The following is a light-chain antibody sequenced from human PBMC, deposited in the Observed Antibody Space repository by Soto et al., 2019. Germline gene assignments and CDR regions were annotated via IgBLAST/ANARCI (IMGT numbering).Light chain of an antibody. Sequence: QSALTQPPSASGSPGQSVTISCTGTSSDVGAYNYVSWYQRHPGKAPKLLIYEVSKWASGVPDRFSGSKSGNTAYLTISGLQVEDEAEYFCFSFTTTSTRVFGTGTKVTVL. CDR3: FSFTTTSTRV. CDR1: SSDVGAYNY. J-gene: IGLJ1*01. CDR2: EVS. V-gene: IGLV2-8*01.